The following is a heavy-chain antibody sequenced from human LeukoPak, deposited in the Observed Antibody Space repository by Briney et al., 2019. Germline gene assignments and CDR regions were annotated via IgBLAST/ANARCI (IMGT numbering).Heavy chain of an antibody. Sequence: SETLSLTCAVYGGSFSGYYWSWIRQPPGKGLEWIGEINHSGSTNYNPSLKSRVTMSVDTSKNQFSLKLSSVTAADTAVYYCARDLRRDIVVVPAAMGDYYYYGMDVWGQGTTVTVSS. CDR1: GGSFSGYY. D-gene: IGHD2-2*01. CDR2: INHSGST. J-gene: IGHJ6*02. CDR3: ARDLRRDIVVVPAAMGDYYYYGMDV. V-gene: IGHV4-34*01.